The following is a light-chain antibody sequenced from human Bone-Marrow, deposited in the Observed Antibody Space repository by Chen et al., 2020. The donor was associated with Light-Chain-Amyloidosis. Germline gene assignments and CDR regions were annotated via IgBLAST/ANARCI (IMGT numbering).Light chain of an antibody. CDR1: SSDVGGDNH. V-gene: IGLV2-14*01. J-gene: IGLJ1*01. CDR3: SSYTITNTLV. CDR2: EVT. Sequence: QSALTQPASVSGSPGPSITISCTGTSSDVGGDNHVSWYQQHPDKPPKLMIYEVTNRPSWDPVRFSGSKCVNTASLTVSLLQTEDEADYLCSSYTITNTLVFGRGTRVTAL.